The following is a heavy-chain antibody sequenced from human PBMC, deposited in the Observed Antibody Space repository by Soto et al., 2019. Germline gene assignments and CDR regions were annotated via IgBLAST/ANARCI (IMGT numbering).Heavy chain of an antibody. Sequence: EVQLVESGGVVVQPGGSLRLSCAASGFTFDDYAMHWVRQAPGKGLEWVSLISWDGGSTYYADSVKGRFTISRDNSKNSLYLQMNSLRAEDTALYYCAKDIEIVAHGYYGMDVWGQGTTVTVSS. V-gene: IGHV3-43D*04. CDR1: GFTFDDYA. CDR3: AKDIEIVAHGYYGMDV. CDR2: ISWDGGST. J-gene: IGHJ6*02. D-gene: IGHD5-12*01.